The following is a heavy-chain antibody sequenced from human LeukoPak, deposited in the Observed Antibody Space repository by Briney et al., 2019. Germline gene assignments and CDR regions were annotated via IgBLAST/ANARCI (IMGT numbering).Heavy chain of an antibody. V-gene: IGHV4-38-2*02. D-gene: IGHD3-3*01. Sequence: SETLSLTCTVSSYSISSGYYWGWIRQPPGKGLEWIGSIYHSGSTYYNPSLKSRVTISVDTSKNQFSLKLSSVTAADTAVYYCARDITIFGVGIPKGYWFDPWGQGTLVTVSS. CDR3: ARDITIFGVGIPKGYWFDP. J-gene: IGHJ5*02. CDR1: SYSISSGYY. CDR2: IYHSGST.